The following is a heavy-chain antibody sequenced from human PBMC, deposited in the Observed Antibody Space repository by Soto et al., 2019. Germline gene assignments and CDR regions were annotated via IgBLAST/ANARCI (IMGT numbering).Heavy chain of an antibody. V-gene: IGHV1-69*01. CDR2: IIPPVSTT. Sequence: QVQLVQSGAEVKKPGYSVKVSCKAPGGTFSSSYGIRWVRQDPGQGLEWMGGIIPPVSTTNYAQKLQGRVTITADESTNTAYMELSSLRSDDTALYYCARHYYDRVLLSNSWFAPWGQGTLVTVS. CDR3: ARHYYDRVLLSNSWFAP. D-gene: IGHD3-22*01. CDR1: GGTFSSSYG. J-gene: IGHJ5*02.